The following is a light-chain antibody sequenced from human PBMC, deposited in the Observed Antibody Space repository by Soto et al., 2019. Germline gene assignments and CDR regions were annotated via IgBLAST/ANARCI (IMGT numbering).Light chain of an antibody. CDR2: EVN. Sequence: QSALTQPPSASGSPGQSVTIPCTGTSNDVGGYNYVSWYQQHPGKAPKLMIYEVNKRPSGVPDRFSGSKSGNTASLTVSGLQGEDEADYYCSSFAVSNSFVFGTGTKVTVL. CDR1: SNDVGGYNY. CDR3: SSFAVSNSFV. V-gene: IGLV2-8*01. J-gene: IGLJ1*01.